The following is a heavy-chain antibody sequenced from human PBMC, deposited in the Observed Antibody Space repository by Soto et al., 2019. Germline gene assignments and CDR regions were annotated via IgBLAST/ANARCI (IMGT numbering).Heavy chain of an antibody. CDR1: GGSFSGYY. CDR2: INHSGST. J-gene: IGHJ6*02. Sequence: SETLSLTCAVYGGSFSGYYWSWIRQPPGKGLEWIGEINHSGSTNYNPSLKSRVTISVDTSKNQFSLKLSSVTAADTAVYYCAGNYYYYGMDVWGQGTMVTVS. V-gene: IGHV4-34*01. CDR3: AGNYYYYGMDV.